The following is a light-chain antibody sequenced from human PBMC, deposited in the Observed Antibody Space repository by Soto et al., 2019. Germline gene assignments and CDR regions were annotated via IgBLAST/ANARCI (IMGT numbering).Light chain of an antibody. V-gene: IGLV1-51*01. Sequence: QSVLTQPPSGAEAPGQKVTISCSGSSSNIGGNSVSWYQHLPGTAPKLRIYDDNKRPSGIPDRFSGSKSGTSATLGITGFQTGDEADYYCGSWDSSLSAYVFGTGTKVTVL. CDR1: SSNIGGNS. J-gene: IGLJ1*01. CDR3: GSWDSSLSAYV. CDR2: DDN.